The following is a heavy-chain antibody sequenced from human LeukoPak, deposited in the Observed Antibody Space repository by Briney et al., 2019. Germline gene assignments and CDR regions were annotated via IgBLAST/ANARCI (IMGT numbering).Heavy chain of an antibody. J-gene: IGHJ3*02. CDR1: GGSISSYY. CDR3: ARQNEWLGAFDI. CDR2: IYTSGST. Sequence: SETLSLTCTVSGGSISSYYWSWIRQPPGKGLEWIGYIYTSGSTNYNPSLKSRVTTSVDTSKNQFSLKLSSVTAADTAVYYCARQNEWLGAFDIWGQGTMVTVSS. D-gene: IGHD3-3*01. V-gene: IGHV4-4*09.